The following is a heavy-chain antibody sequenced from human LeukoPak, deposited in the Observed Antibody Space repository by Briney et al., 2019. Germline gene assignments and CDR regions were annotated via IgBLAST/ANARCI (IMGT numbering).Heavy chain of an antibody. CDR2: ISSSSSYI. V-gene: IGHV3-21*01. D-gene: IGHD6-13*01. CDR3: ARDRGYSSSSGVVDY. J-gene: IGHJ4*02. Sequence: GGSLRPSCAASGFTFSSYSMNWVRQAPGKGLEWVSSISSSSSYIYYADSVKGRFTISRDNAKNSLYLQMNSLRAEDTAVYYCARDRGYSSSSGVVDYWGRRTLATVSS. CDR1: GFTFSSYS.